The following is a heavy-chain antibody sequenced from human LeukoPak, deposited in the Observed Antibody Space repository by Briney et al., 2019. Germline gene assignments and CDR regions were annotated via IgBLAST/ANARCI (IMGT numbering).Heavy chain of an antibody. Sequence: GESLKISCKGSGHSFTSYWIGWVRQMPGKGLECMGIIYPGDSDTRYSPSFQGQVTISVDKSISTAYLQWSSLKASDTAIYYCARHRIVGATKSDYDIWGQGTMVTVSS. CDR3: ARHRIVGATKSDYDI. J-gene: IGHJ3*02. D-gene: IGHD1-26*01. V-gene: IGHV5-51*01. CDR2: IYPGDSDT. CDR1: GHSFTSYW.